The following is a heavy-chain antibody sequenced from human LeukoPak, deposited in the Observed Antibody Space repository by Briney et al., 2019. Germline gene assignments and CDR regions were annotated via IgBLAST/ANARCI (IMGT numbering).Heavy chain of an antibody. J-gene: IGHJ6*03. CDR1: GYSISRGYY. CDR3: ARCLTYYDFWSGHHPGSYYMDG. V-gene: IGHV4-38-2*01. D-gene: IGHD3-3*01. Sequence: PSETLSLTRAVSGYSISRGYYRGWIRQPPGEGLEWIGSLYHSGSTYYNPSLKSRVTRSVDTSKNQFSLKLSSVTAADTAVYYCARCLTYYDFWSGHHPGSYYMDGWGKGTTVTDSS. CDR2: LYHSGST.